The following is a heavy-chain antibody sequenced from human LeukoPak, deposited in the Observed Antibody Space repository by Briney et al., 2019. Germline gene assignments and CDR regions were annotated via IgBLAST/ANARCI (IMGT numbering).Heavy chain of an antibody. J-gene: IGHJ4*02. CDR3: ARDRMVPGVPLYYFDY. Sequence: SETLSLTCAVSGGSISSSNWWSWVRQPPGKGLEWIGEIYHSGSTNYNPSLKSRVTISVDKSKNQFSLKLSSVTAADTAVYYCARDRMVPGVPLYYFDYWGQGTLVTVSS. V-gene: IGHV4-4*02. CDR2: IYHSGST. D-gene: IGHD3-10*01. CDR1: GGSISSSNW.